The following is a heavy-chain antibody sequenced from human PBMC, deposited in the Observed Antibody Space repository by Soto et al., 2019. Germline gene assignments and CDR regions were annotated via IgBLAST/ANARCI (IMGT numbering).Heavy chain of an antibody. CDR2: LSWNSGSI. CDR1: GFTFDDYA. D-gene: IGHD3-10*01. Sequence: EVQLVESGGGLVQPGRSLRLSCAASGFTFDDYAMHWVRQAPGKGLEWVSGLSWNSGSIGYADSVKGRFTISRDNAKNSLYLQMNSLRAEDTALYYCAKVSYYYGSGSYSPYFDYWGQGTLVTVSS. CDR3: AKVSYYYGSGSYSPYFDY. V-gene: IGHV3-9*01. J-gene: IGHJ4*02.